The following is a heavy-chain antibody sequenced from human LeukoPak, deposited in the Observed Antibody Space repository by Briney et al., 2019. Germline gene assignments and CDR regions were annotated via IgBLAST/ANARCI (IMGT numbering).Heavy chain of an antibody. J-gene: IGHJ4*02. CDR2: ISYDGSDK. CDR1: GFTFGIYG. CDR3: AKDLSGGWSLDY. D-gene: IGHD6-19*01. Sequence: GGSLRLSCAASGFTFGIYGVHWVRQAPGKGLEWVTVISYDGSDKYYAGSVKGRFTISRDNSKNTLYLEMNSLRAEDTAVYYCAKDLSGGWSLDYWGQGTLVTVSS. V-gene: IGHV3-30*18.